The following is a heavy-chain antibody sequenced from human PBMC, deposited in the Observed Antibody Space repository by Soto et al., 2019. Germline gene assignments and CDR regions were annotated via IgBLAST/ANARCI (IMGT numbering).Heavy chain of an antibody. V-gene: IGHV3-33*01. CDR1: GFTFSSYG. Sequence: QVQLVESGGGVVQPERSLRLSCAASGFTFSSYGMHWVRQAPGKGLEWVAVIWYDGSNKYYADSVKGRFTISRDNSKNTLDLQMNSLRAEDTAVYYCARVSGDSSSWPYYGMDVWGQGTTVTVSS. CDR3: ARVSGDSSSWPYYGMDV. CDR2: IWYDGSNK. J-gene: IGHJ6*02. D-gene: IGHD6-13*01.